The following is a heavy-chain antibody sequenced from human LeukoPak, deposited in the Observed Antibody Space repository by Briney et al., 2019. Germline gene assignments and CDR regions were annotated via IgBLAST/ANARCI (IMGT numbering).Heavy chain of an antibody. CDR2: ISGSGGST. J-gene: IGHJ4*02. V-gene: IGHV3-23*01. Sequence: GGSLRLSCAASGLTFSSYGMSWVRQAPGKGLEWVSAISGSGGSTYYADSVKGRFTISRDNSKNTLYLQMNSLRAEDTAVYYCAKYKEYDYGDGEDYWGQGTLVTVSS. CDR3: AKYKEYDYGDGEDY. D-gene: IGHD4-17*01. CDR1: GLTFSSYG.